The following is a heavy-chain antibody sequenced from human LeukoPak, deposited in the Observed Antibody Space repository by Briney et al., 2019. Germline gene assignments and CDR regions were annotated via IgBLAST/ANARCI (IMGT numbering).Heavy chain of an antibody. CDR2: ISGSGGST. V-gene: IGHV3-23*01. CDR1: GFPFSSYA. Sequence: GSLRLSCAASGFPFSSYAMDWVRPAPGKGLEWVSAISGSGGSTYYADSVKGRFTISRDHSKNTVSLQMNSLRAEDTAVYYCAKGEGYCSGGSCGAFDIWGQGTMVTVSS. CDR3: AKGEGYCSGGSCGAFDI. J-gene: IGHJ3*02. D-gene: IGHD2-15*01.